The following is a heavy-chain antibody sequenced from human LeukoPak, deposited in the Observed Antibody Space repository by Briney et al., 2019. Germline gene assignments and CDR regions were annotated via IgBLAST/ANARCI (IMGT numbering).Heavy chain of an antibody. CDR3: ARRCSGGSCYSYDY. CDR2: ISAYNGNT. CDR1: GYTFTSYG. J-gene: IGHJ4*02. Sequence: GAPVKVSCKASGYTFTSYGISWVRQAPGQGLEWMGWISAYNGNTNYAQKLQGRVTMTTDTSTSTAYMELRSLRSDDTAVYYCARRCSGGSCYSYDYWGQGTLVTVSS. D-gene: IGHD2-15*01. V-gene: IGHV1-18*01.